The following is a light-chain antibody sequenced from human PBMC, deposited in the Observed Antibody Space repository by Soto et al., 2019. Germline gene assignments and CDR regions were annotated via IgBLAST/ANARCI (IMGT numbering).Light chain of an antibody. CDR2: GAS. Sequence: EIVMTQSPATLSVSPGERATLSCRASQGVSSSYLAWYQQKPGQAPRLLIYGASRRATDIPDRFSGSGSGTDFTLTINSLEPEDFAVYYCQQRNVWPPITFGQGTRLEI. J-gene: IGKJ5*01. CDR1: QGVSSSY. CDR3: QQRNVWPPIT. V-gene: IGKV3D-20*02.